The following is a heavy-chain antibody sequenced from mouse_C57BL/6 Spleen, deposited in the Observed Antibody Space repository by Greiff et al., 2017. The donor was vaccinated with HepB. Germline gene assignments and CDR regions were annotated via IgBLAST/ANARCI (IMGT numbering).Heavy chain of an antibody. J-gene: IGHJ3*01. CDR1: GYAFSSYW. V-gene: IGHV1-80*01. D-gene: IGHD4-1*01. CDR2: IYPGDGDT. Sequence: VQLQESGAELVKPGASVKISCKASGYAFSSYWMNWVKQRPGKGLEWIGQIYPGDGDTNYNGKFKGKATLTADKSSSTAYMQLSSLTSEDSAVYFCARPWDQAWFAYWGQGTLVTVSA. CDR3: ARPWDQAWFAY.